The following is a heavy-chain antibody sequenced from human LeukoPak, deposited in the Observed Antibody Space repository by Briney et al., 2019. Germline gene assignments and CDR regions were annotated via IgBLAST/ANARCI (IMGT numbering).Heavy chain of an antibody. D-gene: IGHD3-22*01. J-gene: IGHJ4*02. CDR2: IRSKANSYAT. CDR1: GFTFSGSA. CDR3: TSYDRGGYYDFDY. V-gene: IGHV3-73*01. Sequence: GGSLKLSCAASGFTFSGSAMNWVRQASGKGLEWVGRIRSKANSYATAYATSVKGRFTNSRDDSKNTAYLQMNSLKTEDTAVYYCTSYDRGGYYDFDYWGQGTLVTVSS.